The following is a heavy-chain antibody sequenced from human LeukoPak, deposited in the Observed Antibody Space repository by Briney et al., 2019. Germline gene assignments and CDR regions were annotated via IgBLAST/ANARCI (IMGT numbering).Heavy chain of an antibody. J-gene: IGHJ6*02. D-gene: IGHD2-2*01. V-gene: IGHV1-69*04. CDR2: IIPILCIA. CDR3: ATSTPPDIVVVPAARKSYYYYGMDV. CDR1: GGTFSSYA. Sequence: GASVKVSCKASGGTFSSYAISWVRQAPGQGLELMGRIIPILCIANYAKKFQGRVTITADKSTSTAYMELSSLRSEDTAVYYCATSTPPDIVVVPAARKSYYYYGMDVWGQGTTVTVSS.